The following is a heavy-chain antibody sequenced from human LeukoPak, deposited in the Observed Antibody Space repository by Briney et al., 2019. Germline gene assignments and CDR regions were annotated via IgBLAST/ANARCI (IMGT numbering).Heavy chain of an antibody. Sequence: GGSLRLSCAASGFTFSSYGMHWDRQAPGKGLEWVAVISYDGSNKYYADSVKGRFTISRDNSKNTLYLQMNSLRAEDTAVYYCAKDSMGAKGYWGQGTLVTVSS. CDR3: AKDSMGAKGY. CDR1: GFTFSSYG. D-gene: IGHD1-26*01. CDR2: ISYDGSNK. J-gene: IGHJ4*02. V-gene: IGHV3-30*18.